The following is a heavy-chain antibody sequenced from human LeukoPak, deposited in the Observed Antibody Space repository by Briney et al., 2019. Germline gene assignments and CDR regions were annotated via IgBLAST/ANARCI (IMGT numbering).Heavy chain of an antibody. D-gene: IGHD3-22*01. Sequence: SQTLSLTCTVSGGSISSGTYYWSWIRQHPGKGLEWIGYIYYSGSAYYNPSLKSRVTISVDTSKNQFSLNLGSVTAADTAVYYCARDPDSSGYHDYWGQGTLVTVSS. CDR2: IYYSGSA. CDR1: GGSISSGTYY. CDR3: ARDPDSSGYHDY. J-gene: IGHJ4*02. V-gene: IGHV4-31*03.